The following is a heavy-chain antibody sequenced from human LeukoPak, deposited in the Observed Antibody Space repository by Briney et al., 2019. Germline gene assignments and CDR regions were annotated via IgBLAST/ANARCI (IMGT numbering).Heavy chain of an antibody. CDR1: GGSFSGYY. CDR2: INHSGST. Sequence: PSETLSLTCAVYGGSFSGYYWSWIRQPPGKGLEWIGEINHSGSTNYNPSLKSRVTISVDTSKNQFSLKLSSVTAADTAVYYCARHTDSGATTSHFDYWGQGTLVTVSS. J-gene: IGHJ4*02. V-gene: IGHV4-34*01. CDR3: ARHTDSGATTSHFDY. D-gene: IGHD1-26*01.